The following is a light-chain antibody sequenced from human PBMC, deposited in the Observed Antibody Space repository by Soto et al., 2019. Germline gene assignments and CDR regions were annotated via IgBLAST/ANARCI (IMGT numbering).Light chain of an antibody. CDR2: ATS. CDR3: LQHNNYPFT. V-gene: IGKV1-17*01. J-gene: IGKJ3*01. CDR1: QGINNN. Sequence: DIQMTQSPSSLSASLGERVTLTCRASQGINNNLGWYQQKPGRAPKRLISATSTLESGVPSRFSGGGFGTEFTLTISSLHPEDFATYFCLQHNNYPFTFGPGPKVDIK.